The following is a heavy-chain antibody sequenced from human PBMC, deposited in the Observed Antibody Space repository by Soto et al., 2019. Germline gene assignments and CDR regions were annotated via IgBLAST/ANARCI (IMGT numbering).Heavy chain of an antibody. CDR2: INPNSGGT. V-gene: IGHV1-2*06. CDR1: GYIFTDYH. CDR3: ARDQRGYSGYDYAY. Sequence: ASVKVSCKASGYIFTDYHMHWVRQAPGQELGWMGRINPNSGGTNYAQKFQGRVTITADKSTSTAYMELSSLRSEDTAVYYCARDQRGYSGYDYAYWGQGTLVTVSS. J-gene: IGHJ4*02. D-gene: IGHD5-12*01.